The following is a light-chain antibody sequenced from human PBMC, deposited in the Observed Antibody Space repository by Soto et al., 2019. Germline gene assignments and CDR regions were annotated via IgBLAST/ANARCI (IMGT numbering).Light chain of an antibody. Sequence: EIVLTQSPGTLSLSPGERATLSCRASQSVSSSSLAWYQQKPGQAPRLLIYGASSRATGIPDRFSGSGSGTDFTLNISRLEPEDLAVYYGQQYGSPPWTFGQGTKVEIK. CDR3: QQYGSPPWT. CDR2: GAS. J-gene: IGKJ1*01. CDR1: QSVSSSS. V-gene: IGKV3-20*01.